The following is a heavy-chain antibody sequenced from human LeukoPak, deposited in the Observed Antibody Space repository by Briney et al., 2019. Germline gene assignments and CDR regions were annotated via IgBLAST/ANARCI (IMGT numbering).Heavy chain of an antibody. CDR3: AKGDGYCGGDCYPAPDAFDI. V-gene: IGHV3-23*01. D-gene: IGHD2-21*02. CDR1: GFTFSSYA. Sequence: GGSLRLSCAASGFTFSSYATSWVRQAPGKGLEWVSAISGSGGSTYYADSVKGRFTISISRDNSKNTLYLQMNSLRAEDTAVYYCAKGDGYCGGDCYPAPDAFDIWGQGTMVTVSS. CDR2: ISGSGGST. J-gene: IGHJ3*02.